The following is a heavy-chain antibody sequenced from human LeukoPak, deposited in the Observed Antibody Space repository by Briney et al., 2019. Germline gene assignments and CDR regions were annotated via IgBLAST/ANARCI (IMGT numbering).Heavy chain of an antibody. CDR2: INPNSGGT. CDR3: ARGKHVGYCSGGSCELRGY. V-gene: IGHV1-2*06. J-gene: IGHJ4*02. Sequence: ASVKVSCKASGYTFTGYYMHWVRQAPGQGLEWMGRINPNSGGTNYAQKFQGRVTMTRDTSISTAYMELSRLRSDDTAVYYCARGKHVGYCSGGSCELRGYWGQGTLVTVSS. CDR1: GYTFTGYY. D-gene: IGHD2-15*01.